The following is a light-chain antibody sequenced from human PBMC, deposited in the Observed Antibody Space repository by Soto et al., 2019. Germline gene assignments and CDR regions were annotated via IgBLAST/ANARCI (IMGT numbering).Light chain of an antibody. CDR1: QTISSW. J-gene: IGKJ4*02. CDR2: KAS. V-gene: IGKV1-5*03. Sequence: DIQMTQSPSTLSGSVGDRVTITCRASQTISSWLAWYQQKPGKAPKLLIYKASTLKSGVPSRFSGSGSGTEFGSTLCSLRADEFAPYNYERYHSYAEEFGEGTRLEIK. CDR3: ERYHSYAEE.